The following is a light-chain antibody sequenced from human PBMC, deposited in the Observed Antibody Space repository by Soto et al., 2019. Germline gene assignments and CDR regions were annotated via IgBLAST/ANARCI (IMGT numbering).Light chain of an antibody. V-gene: IGLV1-44*01. CDR1: SSNIGSNS. J-gene: IGLJ3*02. CDR2: RDN. Sequence: QSVLTQPPSVSAAPGQKVTISCSGSSSNIGSNSVNWYQQVPGTAPKLLIYRDNQRPPGVPDRFSGSKSGTSASLASSGLQSEDEADYYCSTWDDSLNGWVFGGGTKVTVL. CDR3: STWDDSLNGWV.